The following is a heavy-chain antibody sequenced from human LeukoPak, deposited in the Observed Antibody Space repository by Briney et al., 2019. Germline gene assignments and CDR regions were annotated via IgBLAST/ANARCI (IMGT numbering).Heavy chain of an antibody. J-gene: IGHJ3*02. D-gene: IGHD4-23*01. CDR3: AKGLYGGHDAFDI. CDR2: IRYDGSNK. Sequence: PGRSLRLSCAASGFTFSSYGMHWVRQAPGKGLEWVAFIRYDGSNKYYADSVKGRFTISRDNSKNTLYLQMNSLRAEDTAVYYCAKGLYGGHDAFDIWGQGTMVTVSS. CDR1: GFTFSSYG. V-gene: IGHV3-30*02.